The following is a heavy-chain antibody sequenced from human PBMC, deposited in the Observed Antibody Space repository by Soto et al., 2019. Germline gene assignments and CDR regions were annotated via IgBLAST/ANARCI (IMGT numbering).Heavy chain of an antibody. CDR3: ARRSRHMEAVVG. J-gene: IGHJ4*02. V-gene: IGHV4-39*01. CDR1: GGSISSSSYY. D-gene: IGHD6-19*01. CDR2: IYYSGST. Sequence: QMQLQESGPGLVKPSETLSLTCTVSGGSISSSSYYWGWIRQPPGKGLEWIGSIYYSGSTYYNPSLKSRVTKSVNTSKNQCALKLSSVTAADTAVYYCARRSRHMEAVVGWGQGTLVTVSS.